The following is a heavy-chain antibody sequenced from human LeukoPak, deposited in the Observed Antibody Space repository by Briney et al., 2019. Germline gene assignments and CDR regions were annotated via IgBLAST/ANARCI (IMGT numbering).Heavy chain of an antibody. Sequence: ASVKVSCKASGYTFTSYGISWVRQAPGQGLEWMGWISAYNGNTNYAQKLQGRVTITTDTSTSTAYMELRSLRSDDTAVYYCARDLRLYCSSTSCPSSPYYFDYWGQGTLVTVSS. CDR3: ARDLRLYCSSTSCPSSPYYFDY. D-gene: IGHD2-2*01. CDR2: ISAYNGNT. V-gene: IGHV1-18*01. CDR1: GYTFTSYG. J-gene: IGHJ4*02.